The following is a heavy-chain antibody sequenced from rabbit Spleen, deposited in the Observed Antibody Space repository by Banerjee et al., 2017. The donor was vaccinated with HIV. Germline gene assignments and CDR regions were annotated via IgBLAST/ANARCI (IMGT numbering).Heavy chain of an antibody. J-gene: IGHJ4*01. CDR1: GVSFSGDSY. Sequence: QEQLEESGGGLVKPEGSLTLTCIASGVSFSGDSYMCWVRQAPGKGLEWIACIDTGSSGFTYFASWAKGRFTISKTSSTTVTLQMTSLTVADTATYFCARDAGSGHYIDAYFDLWGPGTLVTVS. CDR3: ARDAGSGHYIDAYFDL. CDR2: IDTGSSGFT. D-gene: IGHD8-1*01. V-gene: IGHV1S45*01.